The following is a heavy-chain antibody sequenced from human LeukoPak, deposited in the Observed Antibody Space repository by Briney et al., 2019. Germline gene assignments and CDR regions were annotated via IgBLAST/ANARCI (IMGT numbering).Heavy chain of an antibody. V-gene: IGHV4-34*01. CDR2: INHSGST. CDR1: GGSFSGYF. D-gene: IGHD6-19*01. CDR3: ARVTYNDGWYKRAQYIGMDV. Sequence: SEALSLTCAVSGGSFSGYFWSWSRQSPGKGLEWVGEINHSGSTNYNSSLESRVTISVDMSKSQFSLKLSSVTAADTAVYYCARVTYNDGWYKRAQYIGMDVWGQGTTVTVSS. J-gene: IGHJ6*02.